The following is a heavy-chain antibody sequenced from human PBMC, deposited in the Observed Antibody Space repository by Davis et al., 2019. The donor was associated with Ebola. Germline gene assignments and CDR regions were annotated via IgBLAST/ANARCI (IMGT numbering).Heavy chain of an antibody. J-gene: IGHJ4*02. Sequence: PGGSLRLSCAASGFTFSSYAMSWVRQAPGKGLEWVSAISGSGGSTYYADSVKGRFTISRDNAKNSLYLQMNSLRAEDTAVYYCARYCSSTSCLDYWGQGTLVTVSS. CDR2: ISGSGGST. CDR3: ARYCSSTSCLDY. V-gene: IGHV3-23*01. D-gene: IGHD2-2*01. CDR1: GFTFSSYA.